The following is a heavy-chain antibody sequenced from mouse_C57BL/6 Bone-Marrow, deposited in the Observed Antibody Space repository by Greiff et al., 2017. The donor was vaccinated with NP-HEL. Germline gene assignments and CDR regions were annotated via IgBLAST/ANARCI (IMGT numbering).Heavy chain of an antibody. CDR1: GFNIKDDY. CDR2: IDPENGDT. J-gene: IGHJ3*01. Sequence: EVKLMESGAELVRPGASVKLSCTASGFNIKDDYMHWVKQRPEQGLEWIGWIDPENGDTEYASKFQGKATITADTSSNTAYLQLSSLTSEDTAVYYCTTRMRFAYWGQGTLVTVSA. V-gene: IGHV14-4*01. CDR3: TTRMRFAY.